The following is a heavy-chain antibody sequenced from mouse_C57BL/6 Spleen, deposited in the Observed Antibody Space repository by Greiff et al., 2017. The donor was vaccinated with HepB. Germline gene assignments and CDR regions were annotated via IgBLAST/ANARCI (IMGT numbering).Heavy chain of an antibody. Sequence: EVKVEESGPGLVKPSQSLSLTCSVTGYSITSGYYWNWIRQFPGNKLEWMGYISYDGSNNYNPSLKNRISITRETSKKQFFLKLNSVTTEDTATYYCARENGNYSDYWGQGTTLTVSS. CDR3: ARENGNYSDY. D-gene: IGHD2-1*01. CDR2: ISYDGSN. CDR1: GYSITSGYY. V-gene: IGHV3-6*01. J-gene: IGHJ2*01.